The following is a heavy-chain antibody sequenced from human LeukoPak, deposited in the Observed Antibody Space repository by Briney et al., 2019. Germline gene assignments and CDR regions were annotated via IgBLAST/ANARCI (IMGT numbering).Heavy chain of an antibody. CDR3: ARASEEYYYDSSGYPIEV. Sequence: PSETLSLTCTVSGGSISSYYWSWIRQPAGKGLEWIGRIYTSGSTNYNPSLKSRVTMSVDTSKNQFSLKLSSVTAADTAVYYCARASEEYYYDSSGYPIEVWGQGTLVTASS. CDR1: GGSISSYY. V-gene: IGHV4-4*07. J-gene: IGHJ4*02. D-gene: IGHD3-22*01. CDR2: IYTSGST.